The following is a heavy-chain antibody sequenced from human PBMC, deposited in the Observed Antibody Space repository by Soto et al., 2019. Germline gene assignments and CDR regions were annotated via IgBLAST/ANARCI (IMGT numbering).Heavy chain of an antibody. Sequence: QLQLQESGPGLVKPSETLSLTCTVSGGSISSSSYYWGWIRQPPGKGLEWIGSIYHSGSTYYNPTLKSRVTISVDTSKNQFSLKLSSVTAADTAVYFCAREARHIVVAPAANPHWGQGTLVTVSS. CDR3: AREARHIVVAPAANPH. CDR2: IYHSGST. CDR1: GGSISSSSYY. J-gene: IGHJ4*02. V-gene: IGHV4-39*02. D-gene: IGHD2-2*01.